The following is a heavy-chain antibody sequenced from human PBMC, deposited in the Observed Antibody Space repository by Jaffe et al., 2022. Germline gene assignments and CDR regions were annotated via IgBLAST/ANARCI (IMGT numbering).Heavy chain of an antibody. CDR3: AKDPGYYGSGSYWRDY. CDR2: IRYDGSNK. V-gene: IGHV3-30*02. Sequence: QVQLVESGGGVVQPGGSLRLSCEASGFTFTTYGMHWVRQAPGKGLEWVAFIRYDGSNKYYADSVKGRFTISRDNSKNTLYLQMNSLTAEDTAVYYCAKDPGYYGSGSYWRDYWGQGTLVTVSS. CDR1: GFTFTTYG. J-gene: IGHJ4*02. D-gene: IGHD3-10*01.